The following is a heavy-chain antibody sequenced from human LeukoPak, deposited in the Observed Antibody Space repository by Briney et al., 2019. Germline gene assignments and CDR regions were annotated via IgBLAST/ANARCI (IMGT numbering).Heavy chain of an antibody. J-gene: IGHJ5*02. CDR3: TKDPNGDYIGAFVP. V-gene: IGHV3-23*01. CDR1: GFSFSSFA. CDR2: ITGGHYAT. Sequence: GGSLRLSCAASGFSFSSFAMTWVRQAPGKGLEWVSSITGGHYATYNTDSVKGRFTISRDNAKNTLYLQMNSLRADDTAIYYCTKDPNGDYIGAFVPWGQGTLVTVSS. D-gene: IGHD4-17*01.